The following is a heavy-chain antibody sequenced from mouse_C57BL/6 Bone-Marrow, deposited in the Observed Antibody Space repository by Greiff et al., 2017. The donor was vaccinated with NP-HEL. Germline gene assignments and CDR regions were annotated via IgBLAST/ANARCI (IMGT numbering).Heavy chain of an antibody. D-gene: IGHD1-1*01. Sequence: VQLKESGPVLVKPGASVKMSCKASGYTFTDYYMNWVKQSHGKSLEWIGVINPYNGGTSYNQKFKGKATLTVDKSSSTAYMELNSLTSEDSAVYYCAREGNYYGTLYAMDFWGQGTSVTVSS. CDR3: AREGNYYGTLYAMDF. J-gene: IGHJ4*01. CDR1: GYTFTDYY. V-gene: IGHV1-19*01. CDR2: INPYNGGT.